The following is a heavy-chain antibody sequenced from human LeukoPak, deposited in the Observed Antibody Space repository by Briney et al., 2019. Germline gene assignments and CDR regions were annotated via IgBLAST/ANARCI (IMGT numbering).Heavy chain of an antibody. CDR2: INHSGST. J-gene: IGHJ4*02. Sequence: SETLSLTCAVYGGSFSGYYWSWIRQPPGKGLEWIGEINHSGSTNYNPSLKSRVTISVDTSKNQFSLKLSSATAADTAVYYCARGVLPNNFWSGYYLSPLDYWGQGTLVTVSS. CDR1: GGSFSGYY. V-gene: IGHV4-34*01. D-gene: IGHD3-3*01. CDR3: ARGVLPNNFWSGYYLSPLDY.